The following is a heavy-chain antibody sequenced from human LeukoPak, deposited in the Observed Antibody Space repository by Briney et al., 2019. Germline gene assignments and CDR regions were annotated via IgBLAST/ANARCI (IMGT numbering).Heavy chain of an antibody. D-gene: IGHD1-7*01. CDR3: ARAGNFRFDY. J-gene: IGHJ4*02. V-gene: IGHV3-74*01. CDR1: GFTFSSSW. Sequence: GRSLRLSCAGAGFTFSSSWIHSVRQGARKGRGWVARMNGDGSTINYADSVKGRLTISRDNAKNTVYLQMSSLRDEDTAIYYCARAGNFRFDYWGQGTLVTVSS. CDR2: MNGDGSTI.